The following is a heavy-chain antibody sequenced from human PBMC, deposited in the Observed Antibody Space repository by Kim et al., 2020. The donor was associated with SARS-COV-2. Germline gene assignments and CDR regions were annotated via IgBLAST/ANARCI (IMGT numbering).Heavy chain of an antibody. D-gene: IGHD3-16*02. V-gene: IGHV7-4-1*02. J-gene: IGHJ4*02. CDR1: GYTFTNNA. CDR2: INTDTWNP. CDR3: ARVIWGPYRYTDS. Sequence: ASVKVSCKASGYTFTNNAISWVRQAPGHGLEWMGWINTDTWNPTYAQAFTRRFVFSVDTSVTTAYLQISSLEAEDTALYYCARVIWGPYRYTDSWGQGTL.